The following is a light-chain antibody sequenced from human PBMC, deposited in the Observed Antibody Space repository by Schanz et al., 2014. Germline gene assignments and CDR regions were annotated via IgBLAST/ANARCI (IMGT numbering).Light chain of an antibody. CDR2: GAS. J-gene: IGKJ1*01. CDR3: QQSYSTPRT. Sequence: EIVMTQSPATLSVSPGERATLSCRASQSVSSNLAWYQQKPGQAPRLLIYGASTRATGIPARFSGSGSGTEFTLTISSLQPEDFATYYCQQSYSTPRTFGQGTKVEIK. CDR1: QSVSSN. V-gene: IGKV3-15*01.